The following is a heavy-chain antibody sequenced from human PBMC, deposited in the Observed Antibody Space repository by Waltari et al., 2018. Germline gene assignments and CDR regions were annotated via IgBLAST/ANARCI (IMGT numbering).Heavy chain of an antibody. CDR2: IYHDGTT. CDR3: SRQVLGYCTSAACRRLES. V-gene: IGHV4-38-2*01. D-gene: IGHD2-2*03. J-gene: IGHJ4*02. Sequence: QVQLQESGPGLVKSSETLSLTCDVSGYAVNSGFYWGWIRQAPGKGLEWVASIYHDGTTFYNPSLKSRLSVPMDTSKNQISLTLKSVTAADTAVYYCSRQVLGYCTSAACRRLESWGQGTLVTVSS. CDR1: GYAVNSGFY.